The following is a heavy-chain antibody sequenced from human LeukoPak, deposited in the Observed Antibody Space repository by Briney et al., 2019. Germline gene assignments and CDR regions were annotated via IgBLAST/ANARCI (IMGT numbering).Heavy chain of an antibody. V-gene: IGHV4-59*01. CDR2: VYYTGKT. D-gene: IGHD3-22*01. Sequence: SETLSLTCTVSGGSISSSYWSWVRQPPGKGLEWLGYVYYTGKTNYNPSLTGRATISADTSENQFSLRLTSVTAADTAIYYCARGYYDSRGYSNPFDIWGHGTMVTVSS. CDR3: ARGYYDSRGYSNPFDI. J-gene: IGHJ3*02. CDR1: GGSISSSY.